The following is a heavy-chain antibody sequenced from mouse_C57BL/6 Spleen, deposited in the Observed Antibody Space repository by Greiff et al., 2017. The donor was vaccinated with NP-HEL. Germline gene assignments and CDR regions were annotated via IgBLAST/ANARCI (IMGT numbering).Heavy chain of an antibody. V-gene: IGHV2-2*01. Sequence: VQGVESGPGLVQPSQSLSITCTVSGFSLTSYGVHWVRQSPGKGLEWLGVIWSGGSTDYNAAFISRLSISKDNSKSQVFFKMNSLQADDTAIYYCARNFDGYYVGYAMDYWGQGTSVTVSS. CDR2: IWSGGST. CDR3: ARNFDGYYVGYAMDY. CDR1: GFSLTSYG. D-gene: IGHD2-3*01. J-gene: IGHJ4*01.